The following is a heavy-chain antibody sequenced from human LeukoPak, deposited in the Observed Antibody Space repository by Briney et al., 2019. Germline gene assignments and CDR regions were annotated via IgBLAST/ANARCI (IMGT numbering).Heavy chain of an antibody. V-gene: IGHV3-7*01. CDR1: GFTFSSYW. CDR2: IKQDGSEK. CDR3: ARGYRIVDLFCALL. J-gene: IGHJ3*01. Sequence: GGSLRLSCVASGFTFSSYWMTWVRQAPGKGLEWVANIKQDGSEKNYVDSVKGRFTISRDNAKNSLYLQMNSLRAEDTAVYYCARGYRIVDLFCALLWGQGTSVTVSS. D-gene: IGHD1-26*01.